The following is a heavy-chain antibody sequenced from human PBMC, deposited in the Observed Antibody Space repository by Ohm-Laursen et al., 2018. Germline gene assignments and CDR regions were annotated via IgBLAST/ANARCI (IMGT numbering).Heavy chain of an antibody. J-gene: IGHJ4*02. Sequence: SETLSLTCTVSGDSISRYYWSWIRQPAGKGLEWIGRIYSSESTNYNPSLKSRVTMSVDTSKSHFSLKLSSVTAADTAVYYCASSTTVTRIDYWGQGTLVTVSS. D-gene: IGHD4-17*01. CDR2: IYSSEST. V-gene: IGHV4-4*07. CDR3: ASSTTVTRIDY. CDR1: GDSISRYY.